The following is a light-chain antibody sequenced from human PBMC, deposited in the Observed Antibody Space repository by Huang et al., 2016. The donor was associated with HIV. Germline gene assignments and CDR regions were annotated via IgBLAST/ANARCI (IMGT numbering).Light chain of an antibody. J-gene: IGKJ3*01. Sequence: DIQMTQSPYSLSAFVGDRVTITSRASQGISNSLAWYQQKPGKVPKLLIYAAATLQSGYPSRFSGSGSGTEFTLTISSLQPEDVATYYCQKYNSAPRVTFGPVTKVYIK. CDR1: QGISNS. CDR3: QKYNSAPRVT. CDR2: AAA. V-gene: IGKV1-27*01.